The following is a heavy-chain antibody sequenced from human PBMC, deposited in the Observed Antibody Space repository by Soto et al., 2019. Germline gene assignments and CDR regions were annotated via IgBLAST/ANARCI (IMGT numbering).Heavy chain of an antibody. D-gene: IGHD6-19*01. CDR2: IWYDGSNK. J-gene: IGHJ6*02. V-gene: IGHV3-33*01. CDR1: GYTFTSYY. Sequence: QVQLVQSGAEVKKPGASVKVSCKASGYTFTSYYMHWVRQAPGQGLEWMAVIWYDGSNKYYADSVKGRFTISRDNSKNTLYLQMNSLRAEDTAVYYCARDGSGWENYGMDVWGQGTTVTVSS. CDR3: ARDGSGWENYGMDV.